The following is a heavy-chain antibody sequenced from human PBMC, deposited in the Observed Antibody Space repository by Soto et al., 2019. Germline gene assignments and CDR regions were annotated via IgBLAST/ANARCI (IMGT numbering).Heavy chain of an antibody. V-gene: IGHV1-2*04. D-gene: IGHD3-10*01. CDR1: GYTFTGYY. CDR2: INPNSGGT. J-gene: IGHJ6*03. CDR3: ARDTSVRGVIRYYMDV. Sequence: ASVKVSCKASGYTFTGYYMHWVRQAPGQGLEWMGWINPNSGGTNYAQKFQGWVTMTRDTSISTAYMELSRLRSDDTAVYYCARDTSVRGVIRYYMDVWGKGTTVTVSS.